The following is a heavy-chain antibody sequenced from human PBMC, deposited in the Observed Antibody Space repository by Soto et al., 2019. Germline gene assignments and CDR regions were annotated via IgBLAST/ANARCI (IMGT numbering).Heavy chain of an antibody. J-gene: IGHJ6*02. D-gene: IGHD6-6*01. Sequence: ASVKVSCKASGGTFSSYAISWVRQAPGQGLEWMGGIIPIFGTANYAQKFQGRVTITADESTSTAYMELSSLRSEDTAVYYCARGEAARGRPAYYYYYGMDVWGQGTTVTVSS. V-gene: IGHV1-69*13. CDR2: IIPIFGTA. CDR3: ARGEAARGRPAYYYYYGMDV. CDR1: GGTFSSYA.